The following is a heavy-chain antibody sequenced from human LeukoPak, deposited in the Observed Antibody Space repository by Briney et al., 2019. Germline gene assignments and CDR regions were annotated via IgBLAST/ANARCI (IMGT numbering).Heavy chain of an antibody. Sequence: GASVKVSCKASGYTFTGYYMHWVRQAPGQGLEWMGWINPNSGGTNYAQKFQGRVTMTRDTSISTAYMELSSLRSEDTAVYYCARDHHAPGIAAAAGFFGWGQGTLVTVSS. D-gene: IGHD6-13*01. CDR1: GYTFTGYY. V-gene: IGHV1-2*02. J-gene: IGHJ4*02. CDR3: ARDHHAPGIAAAAGFFG. CDR2: INPNSGGT.